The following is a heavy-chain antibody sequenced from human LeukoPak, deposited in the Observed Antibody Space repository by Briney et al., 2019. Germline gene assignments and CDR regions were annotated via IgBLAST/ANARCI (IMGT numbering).Heavy chain of an antibody. J-gene: IGHJ4*02. CDR1: GFTVSNNY. V-gene: IGHV3-53*01. CDR3: ARGETAVTSYLHF. CDR2: IYSGGST. Sequence: GGSLRLSCAASGFTVSNNYMTWVRQAPGKGLEWVSVIYSGGSTYYADSVRGRFTISRDNAMSSLYLQMNSLRDDDTAVYYCARGETAVTSYLHFWGQGTLVTVSS. D-gene: IGHD4-17*01.